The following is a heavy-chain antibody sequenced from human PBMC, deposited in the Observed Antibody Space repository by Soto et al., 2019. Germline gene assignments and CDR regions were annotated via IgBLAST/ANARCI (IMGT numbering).Heavy chain of an antibody. Sequence: EVQLVESGGGLVQPGGSLRLSCAASGFTFSSYSMNWVRQAPGKGLEWVSYISSSSSTIYYADSVKGRFTISRDNAKSSLYLQMNSLRDEDTAVYYCARDYGYYYYYGMDVWGQGTTVTVSS. V-gene: IGHV3-48*02. J-gene: IGHJ6*02. CDR1: GFTFSSYS. CDR2: ISSSSSTI. D-gene: IGHD3-10*01. CDR3: ARDYGYYYYYGMDV.